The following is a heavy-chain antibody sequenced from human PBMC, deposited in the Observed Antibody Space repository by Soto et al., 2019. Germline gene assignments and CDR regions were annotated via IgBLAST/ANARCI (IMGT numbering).Heavy chain of an antibody. Sequence: QVQLVQSGAEVKKPGASVKVSCKASGYTFTSYAMHWVRQAPGQRREWMGWINAGNGNTKYSQKFQGRVTITRDTSASTDYMELSSLRSEDTAVYYCARDMGYCSGGSAYSRYYYYYGMDVRGQGTTVTVS. CDR3: ARDMGYCSGGSAYSRYYYYYGMDV. D-gene: IGHD2-15*01. CDR2: INAGNGNT. V-gene: IGHV1-3*01. CDR1: GYTFTSYA. J-gene: IGHJ6*02.